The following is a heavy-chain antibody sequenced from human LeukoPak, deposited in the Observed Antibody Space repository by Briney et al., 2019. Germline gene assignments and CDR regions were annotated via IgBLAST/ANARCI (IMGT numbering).Heavy chain of an antibody. V-gene: IGHV1-69*05. Sequence: SVKVSCKASGGTFSSYAISWVRQAPGQGLEWMGGIIPIFGTANYAQKFQGRVTITTDESTSTAYMKLSSLRSEDTAVYYCARGSPGYSSSWELGWFDPWGQGTLVTVSS. CDR3: ARGSPGYSSSWELGWFDP. CDR1: GGTFSSYA. J-gene: IGHJ5*02. CDR2: IIPIFGTA. D-gene: IGHD6-13*01.